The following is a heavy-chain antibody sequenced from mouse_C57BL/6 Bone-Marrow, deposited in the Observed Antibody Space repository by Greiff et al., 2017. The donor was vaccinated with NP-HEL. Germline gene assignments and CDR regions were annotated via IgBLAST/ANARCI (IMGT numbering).Heavy chain of an antibody. J-gene: IGHJ2*01. D-gene: IGHD1-1*01. CDR1: GFTFSDYG. CDR3: ARVITTVVADIDY. CDR2: ISSGSSTI. V-gene: IGHV5-17*01. Sequence: DVHLVESGGGLVKPGGSLKLSCAASGFTFSDYGMHWVRQAPEKGLEWVAYISSGSSTIYYADTVKGRFTISRDNAKNTLFLQMTSLRSEDTAMYYCARVITTVVADIDYWGQGTTLTVSS.